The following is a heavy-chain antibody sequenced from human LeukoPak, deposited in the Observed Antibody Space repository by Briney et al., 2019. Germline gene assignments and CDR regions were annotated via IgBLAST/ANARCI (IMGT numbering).Heavy chain of an antibody. CDR2: ISYGGSNK. CDR1: GFTFSSYA. V-gene: IGHV3-30-3*01. CDR3: ARERTNEAYYFDY. J-gene: IGHJ4*02. D-gene: IGHD1-1*01. Sequence: GGSLRLSCAASGFTFSSYAMHWVRQAPGKGLEWVAVISYGGSNKYYADSVKGRFTISRDNSKNTLYLQMNSLRAEDTAVYYCARERTNEAYYFDYWGQGTLVTVSS.